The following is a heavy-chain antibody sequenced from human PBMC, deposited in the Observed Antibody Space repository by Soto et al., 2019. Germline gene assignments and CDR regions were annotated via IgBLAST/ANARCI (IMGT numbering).Heavy chain of an antibody. V-gene: IGHV4-30-4*01. J-gene: IGHJ4*02. CDR1: GDSISSGDYY. CDR3: VRDCMCYSSPSGPYEC. Sequence: SETLSLTCTVSGDSISSGDYYWSWIRQPPGKGLEWIGCIYYSGNTYYNPSLKRRFSISVDTSKNQFSLQLSSVTVADTAVYYCVRDCMCYSSPSGPYECWGLRSLVTVSS. D-gene: IGHD6-6*01. CDR2: IYYSGNT.